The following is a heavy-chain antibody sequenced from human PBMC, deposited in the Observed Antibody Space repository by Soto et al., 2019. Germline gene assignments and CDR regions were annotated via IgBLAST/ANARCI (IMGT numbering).Heavy chain of an antibody. D-gene: IGHD6-19*01. Sequence: HVTLKESGPVLVKPTETLTLTCTVSDFSLASGKVGVTWIRQPPGKALEWLAHIFSNVEKSYRTSLKDRLTIPEDTSKSQVVLSMTNVDPADTATYYCARILFGRSVAGGYFYMDVWGKGTTVTVSS. CDR2: IFSNVEK. CDR1: DFSLASGKVG. CDR3: ARILFGRSVAGGYFYMDV. J-gene: IGHJ6*03. V-gene: IGHV2-26*01.